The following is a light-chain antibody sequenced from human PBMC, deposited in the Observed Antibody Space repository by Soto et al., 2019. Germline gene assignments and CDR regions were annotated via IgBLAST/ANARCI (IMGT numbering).Light chain of an antibody. J-gene: IGLJ3*02. Sequence: QSVLTQPPSASGTPGQRVTISCSGSSSNIGSNAVNWYQQVPGTAPKLLVYSNNQRPSGVPDRFSGSRSGISASLAISGLQSDDEADYYCAAWDDGLSGPVFGGGTKLTVL. CDR2: SNN. V-gene: IGLV1-44*01. CDR3: AAWDDGLSGPV. CDR1: SSNIGSNA.